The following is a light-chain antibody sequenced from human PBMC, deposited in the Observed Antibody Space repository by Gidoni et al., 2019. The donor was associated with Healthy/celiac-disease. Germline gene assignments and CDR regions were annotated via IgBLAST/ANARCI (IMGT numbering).Light chain of an antibody. CDR1: QSISRY. CDR3: QRRYSTARLT. J-gene: IGKJ4*01. Sequence: DIQITQSPSSLSASVGDRVTITCRASQSISRYLNCYQQKPGKAPKLLIYAASSLQSGVPSRFSGSGSGTDFTLTISSLQPEDFATYYCQRRYSTARLTFGGETKVEIK. V-gene: IGKV1-39*01. CDR2: AAS.